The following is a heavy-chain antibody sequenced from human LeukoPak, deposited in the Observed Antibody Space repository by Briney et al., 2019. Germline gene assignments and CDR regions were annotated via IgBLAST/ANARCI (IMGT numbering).Heavy chain of an antibody. CDR2: ISGSGGST. CDR3: TTRRDSSGSYGMDV. D-gene: IGHD3-22*01. V-gene: IGHV3-23*01. J-gene: IGHJ6*02. Sequence: GGSLRLSCAASGFTFTNYAMSWVRQAPGKGLEWVSTISGSGGSTHYADSVKGRFTISRDNSKNTLYLQMNSLRAEDTGAYHCTTRRDSSGSYGMDVWGQGTAVTVSS. CDR1: GFTFTNYA.